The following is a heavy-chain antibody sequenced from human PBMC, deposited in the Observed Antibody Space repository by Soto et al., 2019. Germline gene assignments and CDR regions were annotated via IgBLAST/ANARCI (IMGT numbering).Heavy chain of an antibody. CDR1: GFTFSSYA. CDR3: AKEPYGGSWYGNWFDP. CDR2: ISGSGGST. Sequence: EVQLLESGGGLVQPGVSLRLSCAASGFTFSSYAMSWVRQAPGNGLEWVSAISGSGGSTYSADSVKGRFSISRDNSKNSLYLQMYGLRDEDTAVYYCAKEPYGGSWYGNWFDPWGQGTLVAVAS. J-gene: IGHJ5*02. D-gene: IGHD6-13*01. V-gene: IGHV3-23*01.